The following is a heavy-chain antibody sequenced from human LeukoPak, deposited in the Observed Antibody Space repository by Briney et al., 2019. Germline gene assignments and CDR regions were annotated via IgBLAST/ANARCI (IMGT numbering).Heavy chain of an antibody. CDR3: ARGRQWLRTFDY. V-gene: IGHV3-30*02. D-gene: IGHD6-19*01. Sequence: GGSLRLSCAASGFTFSSYGMHWVRQAPGKGLEWVAFIRYDGSNKYYADSVKGRFTISRDNSKNTLYLQMNSLRAEDTAVYYCARGRQWLRTFDYWGQGTLVTVSS. CDR2: IRYDGSNK. J-gene: IGHJ4*02. CDR1: GFTFSSYG.